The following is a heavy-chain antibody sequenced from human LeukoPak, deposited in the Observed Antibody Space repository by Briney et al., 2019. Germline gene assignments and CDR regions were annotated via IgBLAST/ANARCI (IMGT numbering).Heavy chain of an antibody. D-gene: IGHD3-16*02. V-gene: IGHV1-18*01. CDR1: GYTFTSYG. Sequence: ASVKVSCKASGYTFTSYGISWVRQAPGQGLEWMGWISAYNGNTNYAQKLQGRVTMTTDTSTSTAYMELRSLRSDDTAVYYCARDEGYYDYVWGSYRRFDYWGQGTLVTVSS. J-gene: IGHJ4*02. CDR2: ISAYNGNT. CDR3: ARDEGYYDYVWGSYRRFDY.